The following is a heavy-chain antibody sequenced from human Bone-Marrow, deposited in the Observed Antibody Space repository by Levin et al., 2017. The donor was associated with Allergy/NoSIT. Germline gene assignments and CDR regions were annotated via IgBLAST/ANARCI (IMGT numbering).Heavy chain of an antibody. Sequence: ASVKVSCKASGYTFTSYGISWVRQAPGQGLEWMGWISAYNGNTNYAQKLQGRVTMTTDTSTSTAYMELRSLRSDDTAVYYCGRHSSRWYGGSNYYYYGMDVWGQGTPVTVSS. J-gene: IGHJ6*02. V-gene: IGHV1-18*01. CDR1: GYTFTSYG. D-gene: IGHD6-13*01. CDR3: GRHSSRWYGGSNYYYYGMDV. CDR2: ISAYNGNT.